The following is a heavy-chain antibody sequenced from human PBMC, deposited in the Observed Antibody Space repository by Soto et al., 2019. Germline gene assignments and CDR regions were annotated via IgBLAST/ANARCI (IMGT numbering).Heavy chain of an antibody. CDR2: IKQDGSEK. CDR1: GFTFSSYW. V-gene: IGHV3-7*03. D-gene: IGHD5-18*01. Sequence: GGYPGISCAASGFTFSSYWMSWVRQAPGKGLEWVANIKQDGSEKYYVDSVKGRFTISRDNAKNSLYLQMNSLRAEDTDVYSFAFHRGHSHGTLYAYWGQG. CDR3: AFHRGHSHGTLYAY. J-gene: IGHJ1*01.